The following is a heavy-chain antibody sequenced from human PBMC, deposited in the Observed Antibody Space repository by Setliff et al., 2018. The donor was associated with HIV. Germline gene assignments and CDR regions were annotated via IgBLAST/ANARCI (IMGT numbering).Heavy chain of an antibody. Sequence: SETLSLTCTVSGDSIISSRNFWGWIRQPPGKGLEWIGNIHSSGSTYYNPSLKSRVFISVDLSINQFSLRLSSVTAADTAVYYCARGSYTVRIDYWGQGTRVTVSS. CDR1: GDSIISSRNF. D-gene: IGHD3-10*01. V-gene: IGHV4-39*01. CDR3: ARGSYTVRIDY. J-gene: IGHJ4*02. CDR2: IHSSGST.